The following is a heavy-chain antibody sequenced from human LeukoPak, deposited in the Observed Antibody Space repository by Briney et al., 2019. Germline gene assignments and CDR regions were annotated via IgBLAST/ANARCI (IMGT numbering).Heavy chain of an antibody. CDR1: GGSISSGGYS. V-gene: IGHV4-30-2*01. Sequence: SQTLSLTCAVSGGSISSGGYSWSWIRQPPGKGLEWIGYIYHSGSTYYNPSLKSRVTISVDRSKNRFSLKLSSVTAADTAVYYCARSRDGYLDYWGQGTLVTVSS. D-gene: IGHD5-24*01. CDR2: IYHSGST. J-gene: IGHJ4*02. CDR3: ARSRDGYLDY.